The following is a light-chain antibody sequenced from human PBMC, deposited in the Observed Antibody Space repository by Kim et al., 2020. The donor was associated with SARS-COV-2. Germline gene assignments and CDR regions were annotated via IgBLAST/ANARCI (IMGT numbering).Light chain of an antibody. CDR2: KAS. V-gene: IGKV1-5*03. CDR1: QSISSW. J-gene: IGKJ5*01. CDR3: QQYNSYSIT. Sequence: DIQMTQSPSTLSASVGDRVTITCRASQSISSWLAWYQQKPGKAPNLLIYKASTLERGVPPRFSGSGSGTEFTLTISSLQPADFATYYCQQYNSYSITFGQGTRLEIK.